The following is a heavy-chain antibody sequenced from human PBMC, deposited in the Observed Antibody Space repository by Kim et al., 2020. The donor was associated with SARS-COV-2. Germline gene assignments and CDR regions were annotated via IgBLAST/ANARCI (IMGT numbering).Heavy chain of an antibody. V-gene: IGHV3-23*01. D-gene: IGHD6-13*01. Sequence: GGSLRLSCAASGFTFSSYAMSWVRQAPGKGLEWVSAISGSGGSTYYADSVKGRFTISRDNSKNTLYLQMNSLRAEDTAVYYCAKDWPDEAAAGTNLYYYYGMDVWGQGTTVTVSS. CDR1: GFTFSSYA. CDR3: AKDWPDEAAAGTNLYYYYGMDV. J-gene: IGHJ6*02. CDR2: ISGSGGST.